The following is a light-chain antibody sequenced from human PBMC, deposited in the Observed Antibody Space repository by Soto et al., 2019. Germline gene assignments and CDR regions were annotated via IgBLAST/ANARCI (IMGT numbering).Light chain of an antibody. V-gene: IGKV1-39*01. J-gene: IGKJ4*01. Sequence: DIPLTQSPSLLSASVGDRATTTRRARHGSSRYVACNQQKPAEAPTVLIIYASTLRSGGASRFSGSGSATDFNLTINSLQPEDFATYFCQQSFTTPLTFGGGTKVDIK. CDR3: QQSFTTPLT. CDR2: YAS. CDR1: HGSSRY.